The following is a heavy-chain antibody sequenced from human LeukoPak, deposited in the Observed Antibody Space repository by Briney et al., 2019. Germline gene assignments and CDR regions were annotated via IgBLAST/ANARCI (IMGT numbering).Heavy chain of an antibody. CDR3: ATLPTIDAFDI. CDR1: GFTFDDYA. J-gene: IGHJ3*02. V-gene: IGHV3-9*01. Sequence: SLRLSCAASGFTFDDYAMHWVRQAPGKGLEWVSGISWNSGSVGYADSVKGRFTISRDNAKNSLYLQMNSLRAEDTALYYCATLPTIDAFDIWGQGTMVTVSS. CDR2: ISWNSGSV.